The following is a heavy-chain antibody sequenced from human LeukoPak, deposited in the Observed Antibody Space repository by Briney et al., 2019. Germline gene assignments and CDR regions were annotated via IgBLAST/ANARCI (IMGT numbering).Heavy chain of an antibody. V-gene: IGHV1-8*01. D-gene: IGHD3-10*01. CDR2: MNPNSGNT. CDR3: ARQTYYYSGSPDDAFDI. Sequence: GASVNVSCKASGYTFTSYDINWVRQAPGQGLEWMGWMNPNSGNTGYAQKFQGRVTLTRNTSISTAYMELSSLRSEDTAVYYCARQTYYYSGSPDDAFDIWGQGTMVTVSS. J-gene: IGHJ3*02. CDR1: GYTFTSYD.